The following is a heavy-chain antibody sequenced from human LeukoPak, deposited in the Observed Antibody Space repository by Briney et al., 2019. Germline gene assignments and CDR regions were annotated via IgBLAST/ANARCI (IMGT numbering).Heavy chain of an antibody. CDR2: ISSSSSYI. Sequence: GGSLRLSCAASGFTFSSYAMSWVRQAPGKGLEWVSSISSSSSYIYYADSVKGRFTISRDNAKNSLYLQMNSLRAEDTAVYYCARGRDGYNYDAFDIWGQGTMVTVSS. CDR3: ARGRDGYNYDAFDI. CDR1: GFTFSSYA. J-gene: IGHJ3*02. V-gene: IGHV3-21*01. D-gene: IGHD5-24*01.